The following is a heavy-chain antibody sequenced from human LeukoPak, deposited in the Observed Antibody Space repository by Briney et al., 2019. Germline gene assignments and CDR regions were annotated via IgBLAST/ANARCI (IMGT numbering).Heavy chain of an antibody. Sequence: GSLRLSCAASGFTFSSYGMHWVRQAPGKGLEWVAVISYDGSNKYYADSVKGRLTISRDNSKNTLYLQMNSLRAEDTAVYYCAKDHGAYSSGWSTYYYYYGMDVWGQGTTVTVSS. D-gene: IGHD6-19*01. V-gene: IGHV3-30*18. J-gene: IGHJ6*02. CDR3: AKDHGAYSSGWSTYYYYYGMDV. CDR2: ISYDGSNK. CDR1: GFTFSSYG.